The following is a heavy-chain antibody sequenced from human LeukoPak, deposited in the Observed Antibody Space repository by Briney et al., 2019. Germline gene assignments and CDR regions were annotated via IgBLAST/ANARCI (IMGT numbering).Heavy chain of an antibody. J-gene: IGHJ4*02. V-gene: IGHV3-23*01. CDR1: GFTFSDFA. D-gene: IGHD3-10*01. CDR3: AREEGSRRPDY. Sequence: GGSLRLSCEASGFTFSDFAMSWVRQASGKGLEWVSAISGNGDSTYYADSVKGRFTISRDNSKNTLYLQMNSLRAEDTAVYYCAREEGSRRPDYWGQGTLVTVSS. CDR2: ISGNGDST.